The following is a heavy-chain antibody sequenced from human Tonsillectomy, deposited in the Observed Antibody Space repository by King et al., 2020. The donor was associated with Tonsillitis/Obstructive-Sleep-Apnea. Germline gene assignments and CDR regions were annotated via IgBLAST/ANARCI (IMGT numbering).Heavy chain of an antibody. D-gene: IGHD3-16*01. J-gene: IGHJ6*03. Sequence: VQLVESGGGLVQPGRSLRLSCAASGFTFDDYAMHWVRQAPGKGLEWVSGISWNSGSIAYADSVKGRFTISRDNAKNSLYLQMNSLRAEDTALYYCAKVIGHGDVRGSVFDYYYMDVWGKGTTVIVSS. CDR3: AKVIGHGDVRGSVFDYYYMDV. CDR2: ISWNSGSI. V-gene: IGHV3-9*01. CDR1: GFTFDDYA.